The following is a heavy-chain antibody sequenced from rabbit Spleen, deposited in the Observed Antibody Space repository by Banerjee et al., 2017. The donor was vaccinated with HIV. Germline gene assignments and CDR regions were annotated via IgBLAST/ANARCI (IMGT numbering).Heavy chain of an antibody. Sequence: QSLEEYGGDLVQPGASLTLTCTASGLDFSSSYWICWVRQAPGKGLEWIACIYSGSIGSTWYASWAKGRFTISKTSSTTVTLQVTSLTAADTATYFCARDSDGLYFAFTLWGPGTLVTVS. CDR1: GLDFSSSYW. D-gene: IGHD6-1*01. CDR3: ARDSDGLYFAFTL. J-gene: IGHJ6*01. CDR2: IYSGSIGST. V-gene: IGHV1S40*01.